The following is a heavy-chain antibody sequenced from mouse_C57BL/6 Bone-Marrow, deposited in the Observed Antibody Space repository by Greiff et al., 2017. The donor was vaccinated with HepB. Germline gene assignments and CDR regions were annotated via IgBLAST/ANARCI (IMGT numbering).Heavy chain of an antibody. CDR1: GYTFTDYY. D-gene: IGHD3-2*02. CDR3: ARRDRQLRPIFDY. Sequence: EVQLQQSGPELVKPGASVKISCKASGYTFTDYYMNWVKQSHGKSLEWIGDINPNNGGTSYNQKFKGKATLTVDKSSSTAYMELRSLTSEDSAVYYCARRDRQLRPIFDYWGQGTTLTVSS. J-gene: IGHJ2*01. CDR2: INPNNGGT. V-gene: IGHV1-26*01.